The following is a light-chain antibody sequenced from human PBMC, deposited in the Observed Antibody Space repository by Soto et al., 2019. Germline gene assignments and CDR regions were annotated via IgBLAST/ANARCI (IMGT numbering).Light chain of an antibody. J-gene: IGLJ1*01. V-gene: IGLV2-14*01. CDR2: DFS. Sequence: QSVLTQPASVSGSPGQSITISCTGTSSDVGGYNYVSWYQQHPGKAPKFMIYDFSNRPSGVSNRFSGSKSGNTASLTIFGLQAEDEADYYCCSYTTSNTRQIVFGTGTKVTVL. CDR1: SSDVGGYNY. CDR3: CSYTTSNTRQIV.